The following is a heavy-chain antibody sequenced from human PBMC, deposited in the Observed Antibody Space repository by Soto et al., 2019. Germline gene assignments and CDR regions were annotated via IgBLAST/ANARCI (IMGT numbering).Heavy chain of an antibody. D-gene: IGHD6-19*01. J-gene: IGHJ6*02. V-gene: IGHV3-21*01. CDR1: GFTFSSYS. Sequence: EVQLVESGGGLVKPGGSLRLSCAASGFTFSSYSMNWVRQAPGKGLEWVSSISSSSSYIYYADSVKGRFTISRDNAKNSQYLQMNSLRAEDTAVYYCARGAVAAYYYYGMDVWGQGTTVTVSS. CDR3: ARGAVAAYYYYGMDV. CDR2: ISSSSSYI.